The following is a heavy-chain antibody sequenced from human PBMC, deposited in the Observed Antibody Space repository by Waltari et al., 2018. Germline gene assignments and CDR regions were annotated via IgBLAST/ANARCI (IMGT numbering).Heavy chain of an antibody. V-gene: IGHV1-69*12. CDR3: AAHKLGVSQHYYHMDA. J-gene: IGHJ6*03. CDR1: GSTFGGYC. CDR2: IIPMFGIP. D-gene: IGHD3-16*01. Sequence: HVQLVQSGAEVRTPGSSVKVSCKASGSTFGGYCINWVRLVTGQRLQWLGVIIPMFGIPDYSQKFQGRLTITADESTSTAYMELSSLTSEDTAIYYCAAHKLGVSQHYYHMDAWGKGTTVTISS.